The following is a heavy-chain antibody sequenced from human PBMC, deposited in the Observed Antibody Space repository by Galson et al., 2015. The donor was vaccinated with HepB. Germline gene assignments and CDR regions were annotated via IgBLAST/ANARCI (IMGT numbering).Heavy chain of an antibody. CDR1: GGTFSSYA. CDR2: ITPIFGRA. Sequence: SVKVSCKASGGTFSSYAISWVRQAPGQGLEWMGGITPIFGRANYAQKFQGRVTITADESTSTAYMGLSSLRIEDTAVYYCARVTMGGDHFPRYSSSWYRAGGMDVWGQGTTVTVSS. D-gene: IGHD6-13*01. CDR3: ARVTMGGDHFPRYSSSWYRAGGMDV. V-gene: IGHV1-69*13. J-gene: IGHJ6*02.